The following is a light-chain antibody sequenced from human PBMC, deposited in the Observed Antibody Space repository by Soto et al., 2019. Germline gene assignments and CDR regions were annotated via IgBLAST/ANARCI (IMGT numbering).Light chain of an antibody. CDR2: DNS. J-gene: IGLJ1*01. CDR1: SSNIGAGYD. CDR3: QSYDSSLSGLV. V-gene: IGLV1-40*01. Sequence: QPVLTQPPSVSGAPGQRVTISCTGSSSNIGAGYDVHWYQQLPGTAPKLLIYDNSNRPSGVPDRFSGSKSGTSASLAITGLQAEDEADYYCQSYDSSLSGLVFGTGTKLTVL.